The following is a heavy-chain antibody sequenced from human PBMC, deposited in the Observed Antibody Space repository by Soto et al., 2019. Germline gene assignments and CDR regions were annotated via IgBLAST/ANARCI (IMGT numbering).Heavy chain of an antibody. D-gene: IGHD3-3*01. CDR3: AKDRTTIFGVVTYYFDN. V-gene: IGHV3-30*18. CDR2: ISYHGSHN. CDR1: GFTFSSYA. Sequence: HVQLVESGGGVIQPGKSLRLSCAASGFTFSSYAMHWVRQAPGKGLEWVAFISYHGSHNYYADSVKGRFTISRDNSKNTLYRQMNSLRPEDTAVYFCAKDRTTIFGVVTYYFDNWGQGTLVTVSS. J-gene: IGHJ4*02.